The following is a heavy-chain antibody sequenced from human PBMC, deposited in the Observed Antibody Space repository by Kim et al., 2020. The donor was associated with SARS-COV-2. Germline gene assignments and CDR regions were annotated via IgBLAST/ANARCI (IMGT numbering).Heavy chain of an antibody. Sequence: GGSLRLSCAASGFTFSSYEMNWVRQAPGKGLEWVSYISSSGSTIYYADSVKGRFTISRDNAKNSLYLQMNSLRAEDTAVYYCARERRGGNSDDYFDYWGQGTLVTVSS. V-gene: IGHV3-48*03. J-gene: IGHJ4*02. CDR3: ARERRGGNSDDYFDY. D-gene: IGHD2-21*02. CDR2: ISSSGSTI. CDR1: GFTFSSYE.